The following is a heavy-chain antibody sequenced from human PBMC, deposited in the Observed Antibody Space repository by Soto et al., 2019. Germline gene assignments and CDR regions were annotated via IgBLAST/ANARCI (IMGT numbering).Heavy chain of an antibody. J-gene: IGHJ4*02. V-gene: IGHV4-34*01. Sequence: PSETLSLTCAVYGGSFSGYYWSWIRQPPGKGLEWIGEINHSGSTNYNPSLKSRVTISVDTSKNQFSLKLSSVTAADTAVYYCARLIITFPWYYFDSWGQGALVT. CDR3: ARLIITFPWYYFDS. CDR2: INHSGST. D-gene: IGHD3-22*01. CDR1: GGSFSGYY.